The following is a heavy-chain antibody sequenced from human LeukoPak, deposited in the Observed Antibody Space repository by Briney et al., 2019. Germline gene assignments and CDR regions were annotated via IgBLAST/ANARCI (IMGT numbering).Heavy chain of an antibody. V-gene: IGHV4-59*01. Sequence: PSETLSLTCTVSGGSISGYFWSWIRQPPGKGLEWIGYIYSSGSSNYNPSLKSRVTLSVDTSKNQFSLKLSSVTAAVTAVYYCAREVIDYVDIVTTTYFDYWGQGTLVTVSS. CDR1: GGSISGYF. J-gene: IGHJ4*02. D-gene: IGHD5-12*01. CDR3: AREVIDYVDIVTTTYFDY. CDR2: IYSSGSS.